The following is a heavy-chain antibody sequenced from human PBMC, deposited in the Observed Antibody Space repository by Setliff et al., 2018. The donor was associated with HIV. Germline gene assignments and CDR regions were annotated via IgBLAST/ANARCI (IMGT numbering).Heavy chain of an antibody. CDR2: IHTNTGDP. Sequence: SVKVSCKASGYTFTSYAVNWVRQAPGQGLEWVGWIHTNTGDPTYAQGFTGRFVFSFDTSVSTAYLQINSLKTEDTAMYHCARVGSYWSTFDYWGQGALVTVSS. J-gene: IGHJ4*02. CDR1: GYTFTSYA. D-gene: IGHD1-26*01. CDR3: ARVGSYWSTFDY. V-gene: IGHV7-4-1*02.